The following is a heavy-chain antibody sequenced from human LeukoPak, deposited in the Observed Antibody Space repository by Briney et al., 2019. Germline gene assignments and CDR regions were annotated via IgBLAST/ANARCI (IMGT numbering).Heavy chain of an antibody. J-gene: IGHJ4*02. Sequence: PSETLSLTCTVSGGSISSYSWSWIRQPPGKGLEWIGYIYHSGSTYYNPSLKSRVTISVDRSKNQFSLKLSSVTAADTAVYYCARGATTDFDYWGQGTLVTVSS. V-gene: IGHV4-30-2*01. CDR2: IYHSGST. CDR3: ARGATTDFDY. CDR1: GGSISSYS. D-gene: IGHD1-1*01.